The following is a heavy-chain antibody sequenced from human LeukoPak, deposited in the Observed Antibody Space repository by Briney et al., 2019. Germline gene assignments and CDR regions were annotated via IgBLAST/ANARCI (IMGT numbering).Heavy chain of an antibody. CDR3: ARQHDYARREYWFDP. D-gene: IGHD4-17*01. V-gene: IGHV4-30-4*08. CDR2: IYYSGCT. J-gene: IGHJ5*02. Sequence: SETLSLTCTVSGGSISSGDYYWSWIRQPPGKGLEWIGYIYYSGCTYYNPSLKSRVTISVDTSKNQFSLKLSSVTAADTAVYYCARQHDYARREYWFDPWGQGTLVTVSS. CDR1: GGSISSGDYY.